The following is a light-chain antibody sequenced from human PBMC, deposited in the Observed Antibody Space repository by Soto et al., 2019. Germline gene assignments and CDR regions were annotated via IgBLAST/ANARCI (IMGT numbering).Light chain of an antibody. V-gene: IGKV3-15*01. Sequence: EVVMTQSPATLSVSPGEGATLSCRASQSIGRNLAWYQQKPGQAPRLLIYGASTRATGIPARFSGSGSGTEFTVPISSVQSEDFAVYYCQQYNSWPPLTCGGGTKVEIK. CDR1: QSIGRN. CDR3: QQYNSWPPLT. CDR2: GAS. J-gene: IGKJ4*01.